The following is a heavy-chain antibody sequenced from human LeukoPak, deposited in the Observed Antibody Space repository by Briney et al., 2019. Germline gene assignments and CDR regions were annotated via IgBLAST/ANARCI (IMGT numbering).Heavy chain of an antibody. V-gene: IGHV1-69*13. Sequence: SVKVSCKASGGTFSSYAISWARQAPGRWLEWMGGIIPIFGTANYAQKFQGRVTITADESTSTAYMELSSLRSEDTAVYYCARDCGGDCPVDYWGQGTLVTVSS. CDR1: GGTFSSYA. D-gene: IGHD2-21*02. J-gene: IGHJ4*02. CDR3: ARDCGGDCPVDY. CDR2: IIPIFGTA.